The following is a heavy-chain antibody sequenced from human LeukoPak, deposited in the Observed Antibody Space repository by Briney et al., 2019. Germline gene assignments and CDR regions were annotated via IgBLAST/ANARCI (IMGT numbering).Heavy chain of an antibody. Sequence: GGSLRLSCAASGFTFSSYSMNWVRQAPGKGLEWVAVISYDGSNKYYADSVKGRFTISRDNSKNTLYLQMNSLRAEDTAVYYCAKDGRDGYNFDYWGQGTLVTVSS. V-gene: IGHV3-30*18. CDR1: GFTFSSYS. D-gene: IGHD5-24*01. CDR2: ISYDGSNK. J-gene: IGHJ4*02. CDR3: AKDGRDGYNFDY.